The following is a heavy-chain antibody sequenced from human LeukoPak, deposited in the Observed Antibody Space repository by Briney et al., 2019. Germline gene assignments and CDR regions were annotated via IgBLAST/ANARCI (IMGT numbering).Heavy chain of an antibody. CDR3: EIYTGYDSF. J-gene: IGHJ4*02. CDR2: MSPDSGYT. CDR1: GYTFTSYD. Sequence: ASVKVSCKASGYTFTSYDITWVRQATGQGLEWMGWMSPDSGYTGYAQRFQGRVSLTRNTSVSTAFMELSSLRSEDTAMYYCEIYTGYDSFWGQGTLVTVSS. V-gene: IGHV1-8*01. D-gene: IGHD5-12*01.